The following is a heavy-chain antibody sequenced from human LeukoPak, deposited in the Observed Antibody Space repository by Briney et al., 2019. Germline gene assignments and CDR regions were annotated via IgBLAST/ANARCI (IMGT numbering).Heavy chain of an antibody. CDR1: GFTFSSYA. J-gene: IGHJ5*02. V-gene: IGHV3-30-3*01. CDR3: GTLSSGYPLGP. D-gene: IGHD3-22*01. CDR2: ISYDGSNK. Sequence: GRSLRLSCAASGFTFSSYAMHWVRQAPGKGLEWVAVISYDGSNKYYADSVKGRFTISRDNSKNTLYLQMNSLRAEDTAVYYCGTLSSGYPLGPWGQGTLVTVSS.